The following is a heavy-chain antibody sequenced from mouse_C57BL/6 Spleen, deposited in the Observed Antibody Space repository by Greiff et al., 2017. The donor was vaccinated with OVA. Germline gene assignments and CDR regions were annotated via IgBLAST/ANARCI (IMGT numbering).Heavy chain of an antibody. J-gene: IGHJ2*01. CDR2: ISSGGSYT. CDR3: ARPYSNYDFGY. Sequence: EVKLMESGGDLVKPGGSLKLSCAASGFTFSSYGMYWVRQTPDQRLEWVATISSGGSYTDYPDSVKGRFTISRDNAKNTLYLQMSSLKSEDTAMYDFARPYSNYDFGYRGQGTTLTFSS. D-gene: IGHD2-5*01. V-gene: IGHV5-6*01. CDR1: GFTFSSYG.